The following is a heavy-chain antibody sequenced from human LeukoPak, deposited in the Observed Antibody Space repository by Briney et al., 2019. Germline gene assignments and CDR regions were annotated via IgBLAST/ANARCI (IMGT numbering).Heavy chain of an antibody. V-gene: IGHV3-30-3*01. CDR1: GFTFSSYA. Sequence: PGGSLRLSCSACGFTFSSYAMHWVRQAPGKGLEWVAVISYDGSNKYYADSVKGRFTISRDNSKNTLYLQMNSLRAEDSAVYYCAGSQHKRSSWYATYNWFVPWGQRTLVTVSS. CDR2: ISYDGSNK. J-gene: IGHJ5*02. CDR3: AGSQHKRSSWYATYNWFVP. D-gene: IGHD6-13*01.